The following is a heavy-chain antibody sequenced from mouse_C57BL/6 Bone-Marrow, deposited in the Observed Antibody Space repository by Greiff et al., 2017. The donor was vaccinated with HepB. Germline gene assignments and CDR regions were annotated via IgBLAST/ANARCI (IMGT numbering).Heavy chain of an antibody. CDR2: ISDGGSYT. D-gene: IGHD4-1*01. CDR1: GFTFSSYA. CDR3: AVTGTYYAMDY. J-gene: IGHJ4*01. V-gene: IGHV5-4*03. Sequence: EVMLVESGGGLVKPGGSLKLSCAASGFTFSSYAMSWVRQTPEKRLEWVATISDGGSYTYYPDNVKGRFTISRDNAKNNQYLQMSHLKSEDTAMYCCAVTGTYYAMDYWGQGTSVTVSS.